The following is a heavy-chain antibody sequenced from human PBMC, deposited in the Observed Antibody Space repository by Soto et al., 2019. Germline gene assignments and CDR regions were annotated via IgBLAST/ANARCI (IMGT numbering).Heavy chain of an antibody. D-gene: IGHD1-26*01. J-gene: IGHJ4*02. CDR2: IPYSENNK. Sequence: PGGSLRLSCVVSGFTFGDYAFHWVRQVPGEGLEWVSFIPYSENNKYYRNSVKGRFTISRDNSENSLFLQMNDLRADDAGVYYCVRDREKIGGYPNYYFDLWGLGTLVTVSS. V-gene: IGHV3-30-3*01. CDR3: VRDREKIGGYPNYYFDL. CDR1: GFTFGDYA.